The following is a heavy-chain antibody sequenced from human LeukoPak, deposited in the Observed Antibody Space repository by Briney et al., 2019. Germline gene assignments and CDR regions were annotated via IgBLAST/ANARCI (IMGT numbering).Heavy chain of an antibody. CDR3: ARDRSYYYGSGSSYYYGMDV. V-gene: IGHV1-18*04. CDR1: GYTFTSYG. J-gene: IGHJ6*04. CDR2: ISAYNGNT. D-gene: IGHD3-10*01. Sequence: ASVKVSCKASGYTFTSYGISWVRQAPGQGLEWMGWISAYNGNTNYARKLQGRVTMTTDTSTSTAYMELRSLRSDDTAVYYCARDRSYYYGSGSSYYYGMDVWGKGTTVTVSS.